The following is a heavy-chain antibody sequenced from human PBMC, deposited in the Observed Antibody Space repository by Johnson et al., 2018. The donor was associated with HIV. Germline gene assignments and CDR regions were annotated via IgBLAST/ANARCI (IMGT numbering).Heavy chain of an antibody. J-gene: IGHJ3*02. CDR1: GFSFSKYW. D-gene: IGHD1-26*01. Sequence: VQLVESGGGLVQPGGSLRVSCAASGFSFSKYWMTWVRQAPGKGLEWVANIKQDGSEKYYVDSVKGRFTISRDNAKNSPYLQMNSVIAEDTAVYYCAKERGTYYVVGSCDIWGQGTMVTVSS. V-gene: IGHV3-7*01. CDR3: AKERGTYYVVGSCDI. CDR2: IKQDGSEK.